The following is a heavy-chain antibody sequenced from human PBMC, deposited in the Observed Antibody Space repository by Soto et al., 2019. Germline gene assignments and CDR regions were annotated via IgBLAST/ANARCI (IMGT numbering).Heavy chain of an antibody. Sequence: ASVKVSCKASGYTFTGYYMHWLRQAPGQGLEWMGWINPNSGGTNYAQKFQGRVTMTRDTSISTAYMELSRLRSDDTAVYYCARTAITMVRGVNYYYGMDVWGQGTTVTVSS. D-gene: IGHD3-10*01. J-gene: IGHJ6*02. V-gene: IGHV1-2*02. CDR2: INPNSGGT. CDR3: ARTAITMVRGVNYYYGMDV. CDR1: GYTFTGYY.